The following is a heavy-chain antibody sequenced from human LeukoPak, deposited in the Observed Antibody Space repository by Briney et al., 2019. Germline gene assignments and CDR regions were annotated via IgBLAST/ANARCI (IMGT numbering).Heavy chain of an antibody. CDR3: ARDRGINWSDP. V-gene: IGHV3-23*01. CDR2: ISVSGGST. Sequence: GGSLRLSCTASGFTFSNYAMNWVRQAPGKGLEWVSGISVSGGSTYYTDSVKDRFTISRDNSKSTLFLQMNSLRAEDTALYYCARDRGINWSDPWGQGTLVTVS. CDR1: GFTFSNYA. D-gene: IGHD2/OR15-2a*01. J-gene: IGHJ5*02.